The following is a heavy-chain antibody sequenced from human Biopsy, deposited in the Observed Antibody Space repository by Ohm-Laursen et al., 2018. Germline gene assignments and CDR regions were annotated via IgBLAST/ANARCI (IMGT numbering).Heavy chain of an antibody. D-gene: IGHD2-15*01. CDR2: INPHRGTT. CDR3: ARGQDLRGGAEYFQL. J-gene: IGHJ1*01. Sequence: SVKVSCKASGYTFTGQYLHWVRQVPGQGLEWMGWINPHRGTTKFAQEFQGRVTMTRDTSITTAYMELRRLRSDDTAVYYCARGQDLRGGAEYFQLWGQGALVTVSS. CDR1: GYTFTGQY. V-gene: IGHV1-2*02.